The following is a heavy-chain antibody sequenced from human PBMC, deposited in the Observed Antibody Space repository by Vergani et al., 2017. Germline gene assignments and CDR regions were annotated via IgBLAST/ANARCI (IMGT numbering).Heavy chain of an antibody. CDR2: ISSSSSYI. Sequence: EVQLVESGGGLVKPGGSLRLSCAASGFTFSSYSMNWVRQAPGKWLEWVSSISSSSSYIYYADSVKGRFTISRDNAKNSLYLQMNSLRAEDTAVYYCARARGDIVVVPAAIRGKGWGQGTLVTVSS. V-gene: IGHV3-21*01. J-gene: IGHJ4*02. CDR3: ARARGDIVVVPAAIRGKG. CDR1: GFTFSSYS. D-gene: IGHD2-2*01.